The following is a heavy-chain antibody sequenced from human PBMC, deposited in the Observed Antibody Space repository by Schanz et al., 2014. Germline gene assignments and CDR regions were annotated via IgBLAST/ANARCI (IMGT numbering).Heavy chain of an antibody. D-gene: IGHD3-3*01. CDR3: ARPIYDLWSGSFDY. Sequence: EVQLVESGGGLVQPGGSLRLSCAASGFSVSSNFMTWVRQAPGKGLEWVANIRQEGSEKYYVDSVKGRFTVSRDDAKNSLYLQMNSLRAEDTAVYYCARPIYDLWSGSFDYWGQGTLVTVSS. V-gene: IGHV3-7*01. CDR2: IRQEGSEK. J-gene: IGHJ4*02. CDR1: GFSVSSNF.